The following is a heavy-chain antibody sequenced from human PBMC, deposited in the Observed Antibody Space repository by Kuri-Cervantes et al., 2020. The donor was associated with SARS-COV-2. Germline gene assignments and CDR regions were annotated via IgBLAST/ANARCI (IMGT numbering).Heavy chain of an antibody. CDR1: GGSISSSSYY. D-gene: IGHD3-22*01. CDR2: IYYSGST. CDR3: ARSALMYYYDSSGSTFDP. V-gene: IGHV4-39*01. Sequence: SETLSLTCTVSGGSISSSSYYWGWIRQPPGKGLEWIGSIYYSGSTYYNPSLKSRVTISVDTSKNQFSLKLSSVTAADTAVYYCARSALMYYYDSSGSTFDPWAQGTLVTVPS. J-gene: IGHJ5*02.